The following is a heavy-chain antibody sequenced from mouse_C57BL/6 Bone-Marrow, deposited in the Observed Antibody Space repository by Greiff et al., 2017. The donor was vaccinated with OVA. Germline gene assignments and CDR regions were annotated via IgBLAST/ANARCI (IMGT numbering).Heavy chain of an antibody. CDR2: INPYNGGT. Sequence: EVQLQESGPVLVKPGASVKMSCKASGYTFTDYYMNWVKQSHGKSLEWIGVINPYNGGTSYNQKFKGKATLTVDKSSSTAYMELNSLTSEDSAVYYCAIFHYAMDYWGQGTSVTVSS. V-gene: IGHV1-19*01. J-gene: IGHJ4*01. CDR3: AIFHYAMDY. CDR1: GYTFTDYY.